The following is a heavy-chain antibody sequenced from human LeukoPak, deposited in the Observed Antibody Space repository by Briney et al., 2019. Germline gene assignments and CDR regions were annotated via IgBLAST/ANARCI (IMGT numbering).Heavy chain of an antibody. Sequence: GESLKISCKASGYSFANYWIGWVRPTPGKGLEWMGIIYPDDSDVKYSPSFQGQVTISADRSFNTAYLQWRSLKASDTAMYYCARVYDAWSGFSQYYFDYWGQGTLVTVSS. CDR3: ARVYDAWSGFSQYYFDY. CDR1: GYSFANYW. V-gene: IGHV5-51*01. CDR2: IYPDDSDV. D-gene: IGHD3-3*01. J-gene: IGHJ4*02.